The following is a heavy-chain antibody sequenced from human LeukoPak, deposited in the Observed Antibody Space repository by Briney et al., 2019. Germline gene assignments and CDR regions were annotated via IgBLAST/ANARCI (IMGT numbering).Heavy chain of an antibody. CDR1: GFTFSSYA. CDR3: ARAGVGATIDAFDI. D-gene: IGHD1-26*01. J-gene: IGHJ3*02. CDR2: ISYDGSNK. V-gene: IGHV3-30-3*01. Sequence: GGSLRLSCAASGFTFSSYAMHWVRQAPGKGLGWVAVISYDGSNKYYADSVKGRFTISRDNSKNTLYLQMNSLRAEDTAVYYCARAGVGATIDAFDIWGQGTMVTVSS.